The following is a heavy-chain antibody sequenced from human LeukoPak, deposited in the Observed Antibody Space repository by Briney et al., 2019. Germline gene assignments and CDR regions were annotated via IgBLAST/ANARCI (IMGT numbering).Heavy chain of an antibody. CDR1: GFTFSSYG. D-gene: IGHD5-24*01. CDR3: AKDGGLHLYYYYNYMDI. V-gene: IGHV3-30*02. Sequence: PGGSLRLSCAASGFTFSSYGMHWVRQAPGKGLEWVAFIRYDGSYEYYGDSVKGRFTISRDNSKTTLYLQMNSLRSEDTAVYYCAKDGGLHLYYYYNYMDIWGKGTTVTVSS. J-gene: IGHJ6*03. CDR2: IRYDGSYE.